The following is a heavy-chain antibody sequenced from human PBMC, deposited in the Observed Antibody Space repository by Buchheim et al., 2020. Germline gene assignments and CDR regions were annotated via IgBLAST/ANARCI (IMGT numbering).Heavy chain of an antibody. D-gene: IGHD6-19*01. CDR1: GGSFSGYY. CDR3: ARVRRGQWRELYYIDY. Sequence: QVQLQQWGAGLLKPSETLSLTCAVYGGSFSGYYWSWIRQPPGKGLEWIGEINHSVSTHYNPSLKSRVTISVDTSKNQFSLKMSSVTAADTAVYYCARVRRGQWRELYYIDYWGQGTL. V-gene: IGHV4-34*01. CDR2: INHSVST. J-gene: IGHJ4*02.